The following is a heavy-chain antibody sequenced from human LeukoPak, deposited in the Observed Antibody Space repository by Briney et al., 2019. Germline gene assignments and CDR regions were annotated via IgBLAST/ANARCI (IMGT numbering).Heavy chain of an antibody. D-gene: IGHD6-13*01. CDR2: ISGSGGST. V-gene: IGHV3-23*01. CDR1: GFTFSSYA. J-gene: IGHJ4*02. Sequence: GGSLRLSCAASGFTFSSYAMSWVRQAPGKGLELVSAISGSGGSTYYADSVKGRFTISRDNSKNTLYLQMNSLRAEDTAVYYCAKGSRSSSWYWFDYWGQGTLVTVSS. CDR3: AKGSRSSSWYWFDY.